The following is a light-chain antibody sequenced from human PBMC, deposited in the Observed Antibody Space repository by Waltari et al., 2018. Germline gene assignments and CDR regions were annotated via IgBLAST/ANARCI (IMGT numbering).Light chain of an antibody. Sequence: QSALTQPASVSGSPGQSITISCTGTSRDVGGYKFVSWYQQHPGKAPKLIIYDVSNRPSGVPRLFSGSKSGYTASLTISGLQAEDEADYYCSSYTSSTTPVIFGGGTKLTVL. J-gene: IGLJ2*01. CDR2: DVS. CDR3: SSYTSSTTPVI. V-gene: IGLV2-14*01. CDR1: SRDVGGYKF.